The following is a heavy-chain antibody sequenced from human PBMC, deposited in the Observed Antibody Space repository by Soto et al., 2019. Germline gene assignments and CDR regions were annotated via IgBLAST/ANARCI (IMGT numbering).Heavy chain of an antibody. Sequence: VALRLSCAASGFTFSSYAMSWVRQAPWKGLEWVSAISGSGGSTYYADSVKGRFTISRDNSKNTLYLQMNSLRAEDTAVYYCATRPHSSSRADRFDPWGQGTLVTVSS. CDR2: ISGSGGST. J-gene: IGHJ5*02. D-gene: IGHD6-13*01. V-gene: IGHV3-23*01. CDR1: GFTFSSYA. CDR3: ATRPHSSSRADRFDP.